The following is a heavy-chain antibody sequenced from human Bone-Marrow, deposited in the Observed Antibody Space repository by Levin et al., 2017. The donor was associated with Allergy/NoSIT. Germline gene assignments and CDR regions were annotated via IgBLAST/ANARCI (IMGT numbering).Heavy chain of an antibody. D-gene: IGHD3-22*01. Sequence: GGSLRLSCAASLFTASSSYMSWVRQAPGKGLEWVSIIYSGDRTYYADSVKGRFTISRDSSKKTLYLQMNSLRVEDTAVYYCSFYDTSGYWFPRGFQHWGQGTQVTVFS. CDR2: IYSGDRT. CDR3: SFYDTSGYWFPRGFQH. J-gene: IGHJ1*01. V-gene: IGHV3-53*01. CDR1: LFTASSSY.